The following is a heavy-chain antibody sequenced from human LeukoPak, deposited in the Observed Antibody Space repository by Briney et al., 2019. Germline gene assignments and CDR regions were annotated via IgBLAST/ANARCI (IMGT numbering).Heavy chain of an antibody. D-gene: IGHD3-9*01. V-gene: IGHV3-30*03. CDR3: ARGSVLRYFDWPNYYMDV. J-gene: IGHJ6*03. CDR2: ISYDGSSK. Sequence: GGSLRLSCAASEFTFSSYGMHWVRQAPGKGLEWVAVISYDGSSKDYADSVKGRFTISRDNSKNTLYLQMNSLRAEDTAVYYCARGSVLRYFDWPNYYMDVWGKGTTVTVSS. CDR1: EFTFSSYG.